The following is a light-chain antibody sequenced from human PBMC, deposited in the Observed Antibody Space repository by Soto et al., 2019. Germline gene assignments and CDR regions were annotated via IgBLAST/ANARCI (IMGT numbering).Light chain of an antibody. J-gene: IGKJ1*01. V-gene: IGKV1-5*01. CDR2: DAS. CDR1: QSITNR. CDR3: QKYNSAPWT. Sequence: DIKITQSPSTLSASVGDRVTITCRASQSITNRLAWYQQKAGKAPKVLIYDASNLEYGVPSRFSGSGFGTEFTLTISSLQPEDVATYYCQKYNSAPWTFGQGTKVDIK.